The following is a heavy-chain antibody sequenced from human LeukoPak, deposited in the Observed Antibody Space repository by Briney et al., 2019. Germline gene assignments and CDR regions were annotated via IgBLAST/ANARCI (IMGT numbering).Heavy chain of an antibody. CDR2: ISSSSSTI. Sequence: GGSLRLSCAASGFTFSSYSMNWVRQAPGKGLEWVSYISSSSSTIYYADSVKGRFTISRDNAKNSLYLQMNSLRAEDTAVYYCARDVGGSYPIGVDYWGQGTLVTVSS. D-gene: IGHD1-26*01. V-gene: IGHV3-48*01. CDR1: GFTFSSYS. J-gene: IGHJ4*02. CDR3: ARDVGGSYPIGVDY.